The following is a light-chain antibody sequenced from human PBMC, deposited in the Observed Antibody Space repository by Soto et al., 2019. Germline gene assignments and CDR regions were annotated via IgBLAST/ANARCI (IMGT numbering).Light chain of an antibody. J-gene: IGKJ2*01. V-gene: IGKV1-39*01. CDR2: AAS. CDR3: QQSLGIPYT. CDR1: QTISTY. Sequence: DIQITQTPSALSASVGDRVTITCRASQTISTYLNWYQQKPGKAPKVLIYAASTLQSGVPSRFSGSGSGTDFTLTISSLQPEDFATYYCQQSLGIPYTFGQGTRLEIK.